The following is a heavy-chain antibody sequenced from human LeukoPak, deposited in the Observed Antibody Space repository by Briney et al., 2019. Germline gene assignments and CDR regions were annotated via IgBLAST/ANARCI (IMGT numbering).Heavy chain of an antibody. D-gene: IGHD3-10*01. CDR2: IRPDGTGT. Sequence: PGGSLRLSCGASGFTFSSYWMHWVRQAPGKGLVWVSRIRPDGTGTNYAHSVKGRFTISRDNAKNTLYLQMKSLRAEDTAVYYCARDLVYGSGSYDYWGQGTLVTVSS. V-gene: IGHV3-74*01. CDR1: GFTFSSYW. CDR3: ARDLVYGSGSYDY. J-gene: IGHJ4*02.